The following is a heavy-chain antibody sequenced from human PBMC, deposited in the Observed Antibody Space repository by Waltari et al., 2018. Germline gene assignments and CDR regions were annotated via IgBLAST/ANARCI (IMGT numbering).Heavy chain of an antibody. J-gene: IGHJ3*02. CDR1: GYTFTDYY. CDR3: ATALGDRSSASRAFDI. V-gene: IGHV1-69-2*01. CDR2: VDPEDGET. D-gene: IGHD3-10*01. Sequence: EVQLLQSGTELKKPGTTVKISCQVSGYTFTDYYLHRVKQAPGKGPHWMGLVDPEDGETIYAEKFQGRVTITADTSTDTAYMELSSLRSEDTAVYYCATALGDRSSASRAFDIWGLGTMITVSS.